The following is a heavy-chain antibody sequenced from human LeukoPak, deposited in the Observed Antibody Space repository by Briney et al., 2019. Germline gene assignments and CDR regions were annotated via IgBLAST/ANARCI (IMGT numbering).Heavy chain of an antibody. D-gene: IGHD6-13*01. J-gene: IGHJ6*03. CDR1: GFTFDDYA. CDR2: ISWNSGSI. V-gene: IGHV3-9*01. Sequence: GGSLRLSCAASGFTFDDYAMHWVRQAPGKGLEWVSGISWNSGSIGYADSVKGRFTISRDNAKNSLYLQMYSLRAEDTALYYCAKAAAGTYDYYYYMDVWGKGTTVTVSS. CDR3: AKAAAGTYDYYYYMDV.